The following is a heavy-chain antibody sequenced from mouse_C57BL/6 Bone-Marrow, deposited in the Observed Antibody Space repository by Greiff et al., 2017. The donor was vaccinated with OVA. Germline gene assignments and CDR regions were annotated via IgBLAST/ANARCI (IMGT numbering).Heavy chain of an antibody. D-gene: IGHD2-3*01. J-gene: IGHJ2*01. CDR3: AREWLLPDY. Sequence: EVMLVESGGGLVKPGGSLKLSCAASGFTFSSSAMSWVRQTPEKRLEWVATISDGGSYTYYPDNVKGRFTISRDNAQNNLYLQMSHLKSEDTAMYYCAREWLLPDYWGQGTTLTVSS. CDR1: GFTFSSSA. V-gene: IGHV5-4*01. CDR2: ISDGGSYT.